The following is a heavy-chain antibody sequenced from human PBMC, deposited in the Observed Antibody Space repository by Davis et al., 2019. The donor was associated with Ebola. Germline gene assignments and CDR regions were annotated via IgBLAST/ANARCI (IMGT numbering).Heavy chain of an antibody. CDR2: ITNNGGST. CDR1: EFTFSSYA. V-gene: IGHV3-64*01. CDR3: ARDYGGNLRTHHYYGMDV. Sequence: PGGSLRLSCVASEFTFSSYAMHWVRQAPGKGLEHVSSITNNGGSTDYANSVKGRFTISRDNSKNTLYLQMGSLRAEDMAVYYCARDYGGNLRTHHYYGMDVWGQGTTVTVSS. D-gene: IGHD4-23*01. J-gene: IGHJ6*02.